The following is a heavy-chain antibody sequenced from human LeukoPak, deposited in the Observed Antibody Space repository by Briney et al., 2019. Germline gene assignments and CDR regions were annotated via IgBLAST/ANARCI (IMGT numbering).Heavy chain of an antibody. CDR1: GGSISGYY. Sequence: SETLSLTCTVSGGSISGYYWSWIRQPPGKGPEWSGYLYYSGSTNYNPSLKSRVTISVDTSKNQFSLKMNSVTAADTAVYYCARLASSGWSHCDYWGQGTLVTVSS. CDR3: ARLASSGWSHCDY. V-gene: IGHV4-59*08. J-gene: IGHJ4*02. D-gene: IGHD6-19*01. CDR2: LYYSGST.